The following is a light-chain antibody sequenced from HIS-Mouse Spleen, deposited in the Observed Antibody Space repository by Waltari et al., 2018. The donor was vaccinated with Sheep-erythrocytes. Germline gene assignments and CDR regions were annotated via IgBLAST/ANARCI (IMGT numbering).Light chain of an antibody. CDR1: ALPKKY. CDR2: EDS. Sequence: SYELTQPPSVSVSPGQTARITCSGDALPKKYAYWYQQKSGQAPLLVIYEDSKRPSGIPAGFSGSSSGTMATLTISGAQVEDEADYYCYSTDSSGNHSNWVFGGGTKLTVL. V-gene: IGLV3-10*01. J-gene: IGLJ3*02. CDR3: YSTDSSGNHSNWV.